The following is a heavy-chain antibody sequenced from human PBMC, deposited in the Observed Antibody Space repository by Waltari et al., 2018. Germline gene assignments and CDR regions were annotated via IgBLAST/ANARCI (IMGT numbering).Heavy chain of an antibody. CDR3: ARGSVRYYDFWSGFANYGMDV. CDR1: GGSFSGYY. CDR2: INHRWST. Sequence: QVQLQQWGAGLLKPSETLSLTCAVYGGSFSGYYWSWIRQPPGKGLEWIGEINHRWSTTCRPARKSGVTISGDTSKNQFSLKLSSVTAADTAVYYWARGSVRYYDFWSGFANYGMDVWGQGTTVTVSS. D-gene: IGHD3-3*01. V-gene: IGHV4-34*01. J-gene: IGHJ6*02.